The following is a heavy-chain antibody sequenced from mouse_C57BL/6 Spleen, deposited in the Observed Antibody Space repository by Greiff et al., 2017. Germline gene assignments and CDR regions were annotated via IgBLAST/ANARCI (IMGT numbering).Heavy chain of an antibody. Sequence: VQLQQSGPELVKPGASVKIPCKASGYTFTDYNMDWVKQSHGKSLEWIGDSNPNNGGTIYNQKFKGKATLTVDKSSSTAYMELRSLTSEDTAVYYCARDYYGSSWYFDVWGTGTTVTVSS. CDR2: SNPNNGGT. CDR1: GYTFTDYN. D-gene: IGHD1-1*01. CDR3: ARDYYGSSWYFDV. J-gene: IGHJ1*03. V-gene: IGHV1-18*01.